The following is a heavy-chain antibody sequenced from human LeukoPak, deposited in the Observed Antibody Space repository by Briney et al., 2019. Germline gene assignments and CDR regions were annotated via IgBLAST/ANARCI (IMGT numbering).Heavy chain of an antibody. J-gene: IGHJ4*02. CDR2: IRYDGTNK. Sequence: GGSLRLSCAGSGFTFSSYSMNWVRQAPGKGLEWVAFIRYDGTNKYYADSVKGRFTVSRDNSKNTLYLQMNSLRAEDTAVYYCARHSGTYPDWGQGTLVTVSS. D-gene: IGHD1-26*01. CDR3: ARHSGTYPD. CDR1: GFTFSSYS. V-gene: IGHV3-30*02.